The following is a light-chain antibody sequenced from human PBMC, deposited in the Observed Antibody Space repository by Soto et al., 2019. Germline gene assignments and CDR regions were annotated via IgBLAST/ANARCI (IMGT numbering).Light chain of an antibody. CDR1: SSNIGARYD. CDR3: QSYDSSLGYV. Sequence: HSVRKHPASVSGAPGERGTISCTGSSSNIGARYDVHWYQQLPGTAPNLLIYGNSNRPSGVPDRFSGSRSGTSASLAITGLQAEDEADYYCQSYDSSLGYVFGTGTKVTVL. J-gene: IGLJ1*01. CDR2: GNS. V-gene: IGLV1-40*01.